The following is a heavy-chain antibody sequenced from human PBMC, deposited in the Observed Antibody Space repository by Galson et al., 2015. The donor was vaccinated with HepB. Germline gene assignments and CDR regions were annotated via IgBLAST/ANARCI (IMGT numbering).Heavy chain of an antibody. CDR1: GYTFTSYY. D-gene: IGHD1-26*01. CDR2: INPSGGST. V-gene: IGHV1-46*01. CDR3: ARDLVGATTNMAFDI. J-gene: IGHJ3*02. Sequence: SVKVSCKASGYTFTSYYMHWVRQAPGQGLEWMGIINPSGGSTSYAQKFQGRVTMTRDTSTSTVYMELSSLRSEDTAVYYCARDLVGATTNMAFDIWGQGTMVTVSS.